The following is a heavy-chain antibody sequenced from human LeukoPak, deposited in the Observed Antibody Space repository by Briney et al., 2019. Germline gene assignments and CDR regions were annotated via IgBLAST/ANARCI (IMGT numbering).Heavy chain of an antibody. D-gene: IGHD2-15*01. V-gene: IGHV4-38-2*01. CDR1: GYSISSGYY. CDR2: IYHSGST. J-gene: IGHJ3*02. CDR3: ARLGFVVVVAAIGI. Sequence: PSETLSLTCAVPGYSISSGYYWGWIRQPPGKGLEWIGSIYHSGSTYYNPSLKSRVTISVDTSKNQFSLKLSSVTAADTAVYYCARLGFVVVVAAIGIWGQGTMVTVSS.